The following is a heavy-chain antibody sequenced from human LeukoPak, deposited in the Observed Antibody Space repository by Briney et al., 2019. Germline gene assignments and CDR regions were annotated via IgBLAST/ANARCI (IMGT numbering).Heavy chain of an antibody. CDR3: ARGGAADYFDY. D-gene: IGHD6-13*01. J-gene: IGHJ4*02. CDR1: GGSVSSGSYY. Sequence: PSESLSLTCTVSGGSVSSGSYYWSWIRQHPGKGLEWIGYVSYSGSTNSNPSLKSRVTISVDTSKNQFSLKLSSVTAADTAVCYCARGGAADYFDYWGQGTLVTVSS. CDR2: VSYSGST. V-gene: IGHV4-61*01.